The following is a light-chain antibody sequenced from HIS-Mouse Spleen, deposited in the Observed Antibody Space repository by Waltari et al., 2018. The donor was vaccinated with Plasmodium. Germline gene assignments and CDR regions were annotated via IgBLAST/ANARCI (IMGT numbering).Light chain of an antibody. CDR3: CSYAGGYTLV. J-gene: IGLJ2*01. V-gene: IGLV2-11*01. Sequence: QSALTQPRSVSGSPGQSVTISCTGTSSDVGGYNYVSWYQQHPGKAPKLFIYDVRKRPSGVPDRFSGSKSGNTASLTISGLQAEEEADYYCCSYAGGYTLVFGGGTKLTVL. CDR1: SSDVGGYNY. CDR2: DVR.